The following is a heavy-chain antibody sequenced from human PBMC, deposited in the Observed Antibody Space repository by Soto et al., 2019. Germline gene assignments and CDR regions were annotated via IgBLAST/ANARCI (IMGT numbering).Heavy chain of an antibody. D-gene: IGHD3-10*01. J-gene: IGHJ6*02. CDR2: IYYSGST. Sequence: PSETLSLTCTVSGGSISSGDYYWSWIRQPPGKGLAWLGYIYYSGSTYYNPSLKSRVTISVDTSKNQFSLKLSSVTAADTAVYYCARGTYYYGSGRFPYGMDVWGQGTTVTVSS. CDR3: ARGTYYYGSGRFPYGMDV. V-gene: IGHV4-30-4*01. CDR1: GGSISSGDYY.